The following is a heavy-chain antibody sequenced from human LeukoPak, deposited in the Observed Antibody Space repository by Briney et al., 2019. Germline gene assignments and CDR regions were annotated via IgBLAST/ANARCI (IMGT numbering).Heavy chain of an antibody. CDR2: INHSGST. D-gene: IGHD6-19*01. V-gene: IGHV4-34*01. CDR3: ARDKWEQWLVRERLFDY. Sequence: SETLSLTCAVYGGSFSGYYWSWIRQPPGKGLEWIGEINHSGSTNYNPSLKSRVTISVDTSKNQFSLKLSSVTAADTAVYYCARDKWEQWLVRERLFDYWGQGTLVTVSS. CDR1: GGSFSGYY. J-gene: IGHJ4*02.